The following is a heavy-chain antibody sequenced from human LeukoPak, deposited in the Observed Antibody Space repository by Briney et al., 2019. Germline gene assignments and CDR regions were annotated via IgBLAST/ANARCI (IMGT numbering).Heavy chain of an antibody. CDR2: ISGSGGST. J-gene: IGHJ4*02. CDR1: GFTFSSYA. D-gene: IGHD3-22*01. CDR3: AKDPYYYDSSGYLDY. Sequence: GGSLRLSCAAAGFTFSSYAMSWVRQAPGKGLEWVSAISGSGGSTYYADSVKGRFTISRDNSKNTLYLQMNSLRAEDTAVYYCAKDPYYYDSSGYLDYWGQGTLVTVSS. V-gene: IGHV3-23*01.